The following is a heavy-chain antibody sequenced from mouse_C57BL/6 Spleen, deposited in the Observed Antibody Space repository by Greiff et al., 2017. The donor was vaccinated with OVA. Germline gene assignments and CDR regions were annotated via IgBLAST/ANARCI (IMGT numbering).Heavy chain of an antibody. CDR1: GYTFTSYW. CDR3: ARGGLDDYNWYFDV. CDR2: FDPNSGGT. J-gene: IGHJ1*03. Sequence: VQLQQPGAELVKPGASVKLSCKASGYTFTSYWMHWVKQRPGRGLEWIGRFDPNSGGTKYNEKFKSKATLTVDKPSSTAYMQLSSLTSEDSAVYYCARGGLDDYNWYFDVWGTGTTVTVSS. D-gene: IGHD2-4*01. V-gene: IGHV1-72*01.